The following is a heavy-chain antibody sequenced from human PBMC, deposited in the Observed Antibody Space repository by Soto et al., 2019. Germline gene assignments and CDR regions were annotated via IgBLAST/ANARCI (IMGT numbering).Heavy chain of an antibody. CDR1: GGTFRIYA. CDR2: IIPIFGTA. CDR3: ARVSRINYDFWSGYFDY. D-gene: IGHD3-3*01. J-gene: IGHJ4*02. Sequence: SVKVSCKAPGGTFRIYAISCVGHAPLQRLEWMRGIIPIFGTANYAQKFQGRVTITADESTSTAYMELSSLRSEDTAVYYCARVSRINYDFWSGYFDYWGQGTLVTVFS. V-gene: IGHV1-69*13.